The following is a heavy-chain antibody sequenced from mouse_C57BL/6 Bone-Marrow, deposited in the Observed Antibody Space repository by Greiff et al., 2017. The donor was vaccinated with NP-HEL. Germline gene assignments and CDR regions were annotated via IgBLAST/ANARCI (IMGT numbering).Heavy chain of an antibody. CDR2: IYPGSGST. J-gene: IGHJ1*03. D-gene: IGHD2-5*01. CDR3: ARPSYYSNYWYFDV. Sequence: QVQLQQPGAELVQPGASVKMSCKASGYTFTSYWITWVKQRPGQGLEWIGDIYPGSGSTNYNEKFKSKATLTVDTSSSTAYMQLSSLTSEDSAVYYCARPSYYSNYWYFDVWGTGTTVTVAS. CDR1: GYTFTSYW. V-gene: IGHV1-55*01.